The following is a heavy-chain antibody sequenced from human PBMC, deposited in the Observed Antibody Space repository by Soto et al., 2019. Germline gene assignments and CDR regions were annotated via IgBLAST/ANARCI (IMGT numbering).Heavy chain of an antibody. CDR1: GGSISSGDYY. D-gene: IGHD1-7*01. CDR2: SYYSGST. V-gene: IGHV4-30-4*01. Sequence: SATLSLTCTVSGGSISSGDYYWSWIRQPTGKGLEWIRYSYYSGSTYYNPSLKSRVTISVDTSKNQFSLNRSAVTAADTAVYYRASLFNWNYVHRLDYWGQGTLVTVSS. CDR3: ASLFNWNYVHRLDY. J-gene: IGHJ4*02.